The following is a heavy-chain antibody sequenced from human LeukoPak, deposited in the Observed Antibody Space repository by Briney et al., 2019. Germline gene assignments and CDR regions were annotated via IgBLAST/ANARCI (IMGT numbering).Heavy chain of an antibody. CDR2: INPNSGGT. J-gene: IGHJ4*02. CDR1: GYTFTGYY. D-gene: IGHD5-24*01. CDR3: ARWMAGVYYFDY. Sequence: ASVKVSCKASGYTFTGYYMHWVRQAPGQGLEWMGWINPNSGGTNYAQKFRGRVTMTRDTSISTAYMELSRLRSDDTAVYYCARWMAGVYYFDYWGQGTLVTVSS. V-gene: IGHV1-2*02.